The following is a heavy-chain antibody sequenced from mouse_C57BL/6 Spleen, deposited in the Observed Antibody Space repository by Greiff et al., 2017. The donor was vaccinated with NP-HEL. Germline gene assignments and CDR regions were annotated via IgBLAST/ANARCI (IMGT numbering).Heavy chain of an antibody. CDR3: ARWKSYYYGREWYFDV. CDR2: ISSGSSTI. V-gene: IGHV5-17*01. J-gene: IGHJ1*03. Sequence: EVKLVESGGGLVKPGGSLKLSCAASGFTFSDYGMHWVRQAPEKGLEWVAYISSGSSTIYYADPVKGRFTISRDNAKNTLFLQMTSLRSEDTAMYYCARWKSYYYGREWYFDVWGTGTTVTVSS. CDR1: GFTFSDYG. D-gene: IGHD1-1*01.